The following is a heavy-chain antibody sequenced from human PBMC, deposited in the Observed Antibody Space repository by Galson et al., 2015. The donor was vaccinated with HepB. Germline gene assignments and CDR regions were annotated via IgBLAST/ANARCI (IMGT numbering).Heavy chain of an antibody. CDR1: GGTFSSYA. CDR2: IIPILGIA. D-gene: IGHD3-22*01. V-gene: IGHV1-69*04. Sequence: SVKVSCKASGGTFSSYAISWVRQAPGQGLEWMGRIIPILGIANYTQKFQGRVTITADKSTSTAYMELSSLRSEDTAVYYCARDGWRHTAMVTGYYDSSGYKPKHAFDIWGQGTMVTVSS. J-gene: IGHJ3*02. CDR3: ARDGWRHTAMVTGYYDSSGYKPKHAFDI.